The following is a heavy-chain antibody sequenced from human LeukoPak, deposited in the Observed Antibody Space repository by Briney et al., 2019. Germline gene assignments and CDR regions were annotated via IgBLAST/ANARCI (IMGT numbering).Heavy chain of an antibody. CDR3: ARDGTPTYSSGWVYMDV. J-gene: IGHJ6*03. CDR1: GFSFSSYE. Sequence: PGGSLRLSCAASGFSFSSYEMNWVRQAPGKGLEWISYISASGTLTHYADSVEGRFAVSRDNARNSLYLQMNNLRGEDTAVYYCARDGTPTYSSGWVYMDVWGKGTT. V-gene: IGHV3-48*03. D-gene: IGHD6-25*01. CDR2: ISASGTLT.